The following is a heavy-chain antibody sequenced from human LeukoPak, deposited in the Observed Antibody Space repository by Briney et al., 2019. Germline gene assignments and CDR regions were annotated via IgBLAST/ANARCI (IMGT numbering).Heavy chain of an antibody. Sequence: GGSLRLSCAASGFTFSSYAMSWVRQAPGKGLEWVSVISGSGGSTYYADSVKGRFTISRDNSKNTLYLQMNSLRAEDTAVYYCAKAHGPYCSGSCYCNYWGQGTLVTVSS. CDR1: GFTFSSYA. CDR2: ISGSGGST. J-gene: IGHJ4*02. D-gene: IGHD2-15*01. V-gene: IGHV3-23*01. CDR3: AKAHGPYCSGSCYCNY.